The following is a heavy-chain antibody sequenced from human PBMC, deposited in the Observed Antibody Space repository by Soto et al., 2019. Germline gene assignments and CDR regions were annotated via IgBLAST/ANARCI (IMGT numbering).Heavy chain of an antibody. Sequence: QVQLVQSGAEVKKPGSSVKVSCKASGGSFNNFALSWVRQAPGQGLEWMGGTIPVFGTANYAQNFQGRVTITADKSTSTAYMELSSLRSEDTAVYYCACGTSTVTNPKLDYCGQGTLVTVSS. CDR3: ACGTSTVTNPKLDY. D-gene: IGHD4-17*01. CDR2: TIPVFGTA. J-gene: IGHJ4*02. V-gene: IGHV1-69*06. CDR1: GGSFNNFA.